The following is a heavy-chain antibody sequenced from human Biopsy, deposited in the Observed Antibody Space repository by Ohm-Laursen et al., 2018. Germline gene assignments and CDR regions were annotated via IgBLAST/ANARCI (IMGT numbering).Heavy chain of an antibody. D-gene: IGHD3-22*01. CDR1: GFIFSYYE. V-gene: IGHV3-21*01. J-gene: IGHJ4*02. CDR2: ISSSSSYI. CDR3: ARDWQGGAHYYDSSGYDY. Sequence: GSLRLSCAASGFIFSYYEMNWVRQAPGKGLEWVSSISSSSSYIYYADSVKGRFTISRDNAKNSLYLQMNSLRAEDTAVYYCARDWQGGAHYYDSSGYDYWGQGTLVTVSS.